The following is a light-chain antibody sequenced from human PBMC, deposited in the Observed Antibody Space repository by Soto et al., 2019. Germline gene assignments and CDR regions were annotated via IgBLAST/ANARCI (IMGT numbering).Light chain of an antibody. CDR3: CSFAGSDSFV. Sequence: QSVLTQPRSLSGSPGQSVTISCTGTSSDVGAHDHVSWYQQHPGEAPKLLIYNVNKRPSGVPDRFSGSKSGNTASLTISGLQAEDEAEYFCCSFAGSDSFVFGAGTKVTVL. CDR2: NVN. V-gene: IGLV2-11*01. J-gene: IGLJ1*01. CDR1: SSDVGAHDH.